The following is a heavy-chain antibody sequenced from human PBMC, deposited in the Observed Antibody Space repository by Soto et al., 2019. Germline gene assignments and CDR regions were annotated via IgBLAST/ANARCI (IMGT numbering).Heavy chain of an antibody. V-gene: IGHV4-31*03. Sequence: QVQLQESGPGLVKPSQTLSLTCSVSGGSISTGVWYWSWVREHPGKGLEWIADIYYRGTTSYYPSLGRRVTISRATSETQVSLKVNPVTAADTAVYYCARVSAGGTGWFDSWGQGIRVTVSS. CDR1: GGSISTGVWY. CDR3: ARVSAGGTGWFDS. CDR2: IYYRGTT. J-gene: IGHJ5*01. D-gene: IGHD6-13*01.